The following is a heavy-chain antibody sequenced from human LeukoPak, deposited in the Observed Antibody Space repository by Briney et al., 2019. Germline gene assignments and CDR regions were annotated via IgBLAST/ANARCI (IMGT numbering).Heavy chain of an antibody. J-gene: IGHJ4*02. Sequence: GGSLRLSCAASGFTFSSYSMNWVRQAPGKGLEWVSVISYDGSDKYYADSVKGRFTISRDNSKNTLYLQVNSLRAEDTAVYYCARETYYYDSSGYSHFDYWGQGTLVTVSS. CDR2: ISYDGSDK. V-gene: IGHV3-30*03. CDR3: ARETYYYDSSGYSHFDY. CDR1: GFTFSSYS. D-gene: IGHD3-22*01.